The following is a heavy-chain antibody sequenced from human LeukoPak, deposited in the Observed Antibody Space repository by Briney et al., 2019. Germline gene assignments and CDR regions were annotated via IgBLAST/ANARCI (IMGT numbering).Heavy chain of an antibody. V-gene: IGHV3-23*01. J-gene: IGHJ4*02. D-gene: IGHD2-21*02. CDR2: ISGSGGST. CDR1: GFTFSSYA. Sequence: GGSLRLSCAASGFTFSSYAMRWVRQAPGKGLEWVSAISGSGGSTYYADSVKGRFTISRDNSKNTLYLQMNSLRAEDTAVYYCAKVNRDMTARSDYWGQGTLVTVSS. CDR3: AKVNRDMTARSDY.